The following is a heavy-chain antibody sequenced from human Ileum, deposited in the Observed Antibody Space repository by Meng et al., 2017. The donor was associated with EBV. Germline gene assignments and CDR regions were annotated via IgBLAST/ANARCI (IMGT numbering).Heavy chain of an antibody. J-gene: IGHJ5*02. Sequence: QVQLEQRGGGLLKPAETLSLTCDVSGGSFNAYYWTWIRQSPGGGLEWIGEIFHSGHTNYNPSLESRVSMSVATSKKQFSLLLSSVTAADSGLYFCARGREYTGQLDLWGLGTLVTVSS. D-gene: IGHD5-18*01. CDR3: ARGREYTGQLDL. CDR2: IFHSGHT. V-gene: IGHV4-34*02. CDR1: GGSFNAYY.